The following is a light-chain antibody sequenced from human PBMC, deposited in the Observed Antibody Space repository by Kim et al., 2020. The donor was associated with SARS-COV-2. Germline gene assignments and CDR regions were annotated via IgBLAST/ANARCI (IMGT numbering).Light chain of an antibody. V-gene: IGKV3D-15*01. J-gene: IGKJ4*01. CDR3: QQYNNWPPLT. Sequence: EIVMTQSPATLSVSPGERATLSCRASQSVSSNLAWYQQKPGQAPRLLIFGASSRATGIPARFSGSGSGTEFTLTISSLQSEEFAVYYCQQYNNWPPLTFGGGTKVDIK. CDR2: GAS. CDR1: QSVSSN.